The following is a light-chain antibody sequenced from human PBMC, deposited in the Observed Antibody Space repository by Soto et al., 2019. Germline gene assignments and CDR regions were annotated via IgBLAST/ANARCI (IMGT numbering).Light chain of an antibody. CDR2: GAS. Sequence: ETVMTQSPAALSVSPGERATLSCRASQSVSSNVAWYQQTPGQAPRLLIYGASTRAAGIPDRFSGSGSGTEFTLTISSLLSEDFAVYYCQQYNNWPPVTFGQGTRLDIK. J-gene: IGKJ5*01. V-gene: IGKV3-15*01. CDR1: QSVSSN. CDR3: QQYNNWPPVT.